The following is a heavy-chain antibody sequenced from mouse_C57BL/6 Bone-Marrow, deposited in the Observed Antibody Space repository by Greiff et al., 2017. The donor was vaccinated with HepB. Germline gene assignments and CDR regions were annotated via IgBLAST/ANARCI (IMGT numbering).Heavy chain of an antibody. V-gene: IGHV1-55*01. Sequence: QVHVKQPGAELVKPGASVKMSCKASGYTFTSYWITWVKQRPGQGLEWIGDIYPGSGSTNYNEKFKSKATLTVDTSSSTAYMQLSSLTSEDSAVYYCARGSSFLGAYWGQGTLVTVSA. D-gene: IGHD3-3*01. CDR3: ARGSSFLGAY. CDR1: GYTFTSYW. J-gene: IGHJ3*01. CDR2: IYPGSGST.